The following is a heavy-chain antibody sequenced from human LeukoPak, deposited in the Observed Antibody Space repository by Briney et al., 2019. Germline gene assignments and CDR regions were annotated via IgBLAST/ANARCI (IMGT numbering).Heavy chain of an antibody. CDR1: GGSITSTNW. CDR2: VSLSGLT. J-gene: IGHJ4*02. Sequence: SETLSLTCGVSGGSITSTNWWSWFRQPPGQGLEWIGEVSLSGLTNYNPSLSSRVIMALDTSKNHLSLHLTSVTAADTAVYYCSRENGAFSPVGYWGQGYLVTVLS. V-gene: IGHV4-4*02. D-gene: IGHD2-8*01. CDR3: SRENGAFSPVGY.